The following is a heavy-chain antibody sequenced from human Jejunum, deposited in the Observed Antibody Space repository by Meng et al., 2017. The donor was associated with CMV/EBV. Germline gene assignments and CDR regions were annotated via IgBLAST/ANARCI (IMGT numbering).Heavy chain of an antibody. CDR2: IRSKAYGGTA. V-gene: IGHV3-49*02. CDR3: CRSPTYYEFWSDSERDY. CDR1: YP. D-gene: IGHD3-3*01. Sequence: YPMTWVRQAPGKGLEWLGFIRSKAYGGTAHYAASVEGRFSISRDDSDNVAYLQMNRLMTEDTAVYYCCRSPTYYEFWSDSERDYWGQGTLVTVSS. J-gene: IGHJ4*02.